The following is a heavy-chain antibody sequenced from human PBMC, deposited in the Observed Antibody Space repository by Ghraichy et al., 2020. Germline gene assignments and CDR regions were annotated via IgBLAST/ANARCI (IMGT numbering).Heavy chain of an antibody. CDR3: ARARYCSRTSCYAAAFDI. Sequence: GESLNISCKGSGYSFTTYWIGWVRQMPGKGLEWMGIIYPGDSDTRYSPSFQGQVTFSADKSISTVYLQWSSLKASDTAMYYCARARYCSRTSCYAAAFDIWGQGTMFTVSS. CDR2: IYPGDSDT. CDR1: GYSFTTYW. J-gene: IGHJ3*02. V-gene: IGHV5-51*01. D-gene: IGHD2-2*01.